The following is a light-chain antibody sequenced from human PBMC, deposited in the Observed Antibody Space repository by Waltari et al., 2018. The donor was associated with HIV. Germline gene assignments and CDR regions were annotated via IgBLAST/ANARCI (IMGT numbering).Light chain of an antibody. CDR2: EVS. CDR1: TSDVAGYNS. J-gene: IGLJ2*01. Sequence: QSALTQPASVSGSPGQSITISCTGTTSDVAGYNSVSWYQHHPGKAPKLMIAEVSNRPSGVSNRFSGSKSGNTASLTISGLQAEDEADYYCSSYSSSITLYVVFGGGTKLTVL. V-gene: IGLV2-14*01. CDR3: SSYSSSITLYVV.